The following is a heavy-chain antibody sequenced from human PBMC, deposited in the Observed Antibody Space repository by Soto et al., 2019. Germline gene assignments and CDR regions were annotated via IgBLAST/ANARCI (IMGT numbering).Heavy chain of an antibody. V-gene: IGHV3-30-3*01. CDR1: GFTFSSYA. J-gene: IGHJ4*02. CDR3: ARDGKGYYGDYGDY. Sequence: QVQLVESGGGVVQPGRSLRLSCAASGFTFSSYAMHWVRQAPGKGLEWVAVISYDGSNKYYADSEKGRFTISRDNSKNTLYLQMNSLRAEDTAVYYCARDGKGYYGDYGDYWGQGTLVTVSS. D-gene: IGHD4-17*01. CDR2: ISYDGSNK.